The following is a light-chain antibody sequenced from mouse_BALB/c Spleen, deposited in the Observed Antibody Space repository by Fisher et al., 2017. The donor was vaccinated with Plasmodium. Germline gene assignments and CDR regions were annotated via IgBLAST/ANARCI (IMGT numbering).Light chain of an antibody. Sequence: TQTPSSMYASLGERVTITCKASQDINRYLTWFQQKPGKSPKTLIYRANRLVDGVPSRFSGSGSVQDYSLTISSLEYEDMGIYYCLQYGEFPPTFGGGTTLEIK. CDR3: LQYGEFPPT. CDR2: RAN. CDR1: QDINRY. V-gene: IGKV14-111*01. J-gene: IGKJ1*01.